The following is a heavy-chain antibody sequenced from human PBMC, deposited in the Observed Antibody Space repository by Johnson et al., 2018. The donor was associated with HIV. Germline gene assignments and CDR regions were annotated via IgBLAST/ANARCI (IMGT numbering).Heavy chain of an antibody. CDR3: AKGPLYDCWSGEAFDI. CDR1: GFTVSSNY. CDR2: ISYDGSNK. J-gene: IGHJ3*02. Sequence: QVQLVESGGGLIQPGGSLRLSCAASGFTVSSNYMSWVRQAPGKGLEWVAVISYDGSNKYYADSVKGRFTISRDNSKNPLYLQMNRLRTEDTAVFYCAKGPLYDCWSGEAFDIWGQGTMVTVSS. V-gene: IGHV3-30*18. D-gene: IGHD3-3*01.